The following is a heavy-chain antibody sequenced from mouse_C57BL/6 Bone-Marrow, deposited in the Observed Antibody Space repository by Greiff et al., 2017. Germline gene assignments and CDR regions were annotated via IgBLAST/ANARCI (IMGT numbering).Heavy chain of an antibody. CDR1: GFTFSSYG. CDR3: ARQGASTMVTTGFAY. CDR2: ISSGGSYT. Sequence: EVQVVESGGDLVKPGGSLKLSCAASGFTFSSYGMSWVRQTPDKRLEWVATISSGGSYTYYPDSVKGRFTISRDNAKNTLYLQMSSLKSEDTAMYYCARQGASTMVTTGFAYWGQGTLVTVSA. V-gene: IGHV5-6*01. J-gene: IGHJ3*01. D-gene: IGHD2-2*01.